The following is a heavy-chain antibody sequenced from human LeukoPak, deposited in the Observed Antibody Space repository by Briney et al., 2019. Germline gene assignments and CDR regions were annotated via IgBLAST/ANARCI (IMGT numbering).Heavy chain of an antibody. V-gene: IGHV5-51*01. J-gene: IGHJ4*02. CDR1: GYDFSIYW. Sequence: GESLKISCEGSGYDFSIYWIGWVRQMPGKGLEWMGIIYPADSDIIYSPSFEGQVTISADKSIRTAYLQWSSLNASDTAVYYCARHYYKSSWFDYWGQGTLVTVSS. D-gene: IGHD6-13*01. CDR3: ARHYYKSSWFDY. CDR2: IYPADSDI.